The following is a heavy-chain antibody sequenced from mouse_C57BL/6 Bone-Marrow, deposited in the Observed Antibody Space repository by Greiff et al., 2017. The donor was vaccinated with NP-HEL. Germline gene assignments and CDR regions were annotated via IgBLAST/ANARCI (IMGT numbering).Heavy chain of an antibody. CDR2: INPGSGGT. J-gene: IGHJ3*01. Sequence: VQLQQSGAELVRPGTSVKVSCKASGYAFTNYLIEWVKQRPGQGLEWIGVINPGSGGTNYNEKFKGKATLTADKSSSTAYMQLSSLTSEDSAVYFCAREEYYDGSSYRFAYWGQGTLVTVSA. CDR1: GYAFTNYL. V-gene: IGHV1-54*01. CDR3: AREEYYDGSSYRFAY. D-gene: IGHD1-1*01.